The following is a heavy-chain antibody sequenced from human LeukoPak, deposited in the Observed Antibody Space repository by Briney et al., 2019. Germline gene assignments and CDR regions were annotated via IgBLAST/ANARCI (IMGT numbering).Heavy chain of an antibody. CDR3: ARGGYRSSSPPDFDY. J-gene: IGHJ4*02. V-gene: IGHV4-59*08. Sequence: SETLSLTCTLSGGSFSAYYWSWIRQPPGKGLEWIGYMYYTESTISNPALKSRVTISRDTSKNQFSLKVTSVTAADTAVYYCARGGYRSSSPPDFDYWGQGTLVAVSS. CDR1: GGSFSAYY. CDR2: MYYTEST. D-gene: IGHD6-6*01.